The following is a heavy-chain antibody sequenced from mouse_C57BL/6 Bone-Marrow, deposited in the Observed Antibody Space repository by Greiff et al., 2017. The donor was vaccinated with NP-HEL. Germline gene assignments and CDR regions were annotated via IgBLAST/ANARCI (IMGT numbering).Heavy chain of an antibody. Sequence: VQLQESGPGLVQPSQSLSITCTVSGFSLTSYGVHWVRQSPGKGLEWLGVIGSGGSTDYNAAFISRLSISKDNSKSQVFFKMNMLQADDTAIYYCAESTGTSFAYWGQGTLVTVSA. CDR1: GFSLTSYG. J-gene: IGHJ3*01. CDR3: AESTGTSFAY. D-gene: IGHD4-1*02. CDR2: IGSGGST. V-gene: IGHV2-2*01.